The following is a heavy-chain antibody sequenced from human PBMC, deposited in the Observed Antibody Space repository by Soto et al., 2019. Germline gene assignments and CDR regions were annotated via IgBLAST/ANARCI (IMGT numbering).Heavy chain of an antibody. D-gene: IGHD3-22*01. Sequence: QVQLVESGGGVVQPGRSLRLSCAASGFTFSSYAMHWVHQAPGKGLEWVAVISYDGSNKYYADSVKGRFTISRDNSKNTLYLQMNSLRAEDTAVYYCARERQSLVMRSSGYYAGWYFDLWGRGTLVTVSS. V-gene: IGHV3-30-3*01. J-gene: IGHJ2*01. CDR2: ISYDGSNK. CDR3: ARERQSLVMRSSGYYAGWYFDL. CDR1: GFTFSSYA.